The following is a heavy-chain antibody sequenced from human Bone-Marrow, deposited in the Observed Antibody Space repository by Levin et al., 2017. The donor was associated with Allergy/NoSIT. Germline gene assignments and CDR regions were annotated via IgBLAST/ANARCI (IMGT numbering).Heavy chain of an antibody. CDR3: ATSCRSSSSCWILAQGGTYNYGLDV. CDR2: IYYGGTT. CDR1: GGFINSSSYY. J-gene: IGHJ6*02. Sequence: PSETLSLICSVSGGFINSSSYYWGWIRQSPGTGLDWIGSIYYGGTTYYNPSLKSRVTISVDTSKNEFSLNLASVTAADTAVYYCATSCRSSSSCWILAQGGTYNYGLDVWGRGTTVTVSS. D-gene: IGHD2-2*01. V-gene: IGHV4-39*01.